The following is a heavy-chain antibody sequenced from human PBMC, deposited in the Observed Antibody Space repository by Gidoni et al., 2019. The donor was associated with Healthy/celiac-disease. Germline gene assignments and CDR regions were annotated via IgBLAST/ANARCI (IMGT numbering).Heavy chain of an antibody. CDR2: IYYSGST. CDR3: ARQSLRFLAWYNWFDP. Sequence: QLQLQESGPGLVKPSETLSLTCTVSGGSISSSSYYWGWIRQPPGKGLEWIGSIYYSGSTYYNQSLKSRVTISVDTSKNKFSLKLSSVTAADTAVYYCARQSLRFLAWYNWFDPWGQGTLVTVSS. CDR1: GGSISSSSYY. D-gene: IGHD3-3*01. J-gene: IGHJ5*02. V-gene: IGHV4-39*01.